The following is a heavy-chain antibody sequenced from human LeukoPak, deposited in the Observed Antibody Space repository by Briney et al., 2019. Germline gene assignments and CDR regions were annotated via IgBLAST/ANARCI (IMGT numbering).Heavy chain of an antibody. J-gene: IGHJ4*02. CDR1: GFTFSSYD. V-gene: IGHV3-13*04. CDR3: ARDRGGWLYYDSSGTPDY. Sequence: PGGSLRLSCAASGFTFSSYDMHWVRHAPGKGLEWVSAICTAGDTYYPGSVKGRFTISRENAKNSLYLQMNSLRAGDTAVYYCARDRGGWLYYDSSGTPDYWGQGTLVTVSS. D-gene: IGHD3-22*01. CDR2: ICTAGDT.